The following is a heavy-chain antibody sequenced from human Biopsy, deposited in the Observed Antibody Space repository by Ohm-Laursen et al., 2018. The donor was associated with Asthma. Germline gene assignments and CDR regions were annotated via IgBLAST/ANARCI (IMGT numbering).Heavy chain of an antibody. V-gene: IGHV1-3*01. CDR1: GYTFINYA. CDR3: ARTYYDFLTGQVIDAFAI. J-gene: IGHJ3*02. D-gene: IGHD3-9*01. CDR2: INAGNGNT. Sequence: GSSAKVSCKASGYTFINYAIHWVRQAPGQRLEWMGWINAGNGNTKYSQKFQGRVTITRDTSASTAYMELSSLRSEDTAVYYCARTYYDFLTGQVIDAFAIWGQGTMVTVSS.